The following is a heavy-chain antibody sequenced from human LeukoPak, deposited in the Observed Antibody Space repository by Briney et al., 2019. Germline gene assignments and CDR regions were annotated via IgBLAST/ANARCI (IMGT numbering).Heavy chain of an antibody. CDR3: ARDHGYSSSSDY. D-gene: IGHD6-6*01. Sequence: GASVKVSCKASGYTFTGYYMHWVRQAPGQGLEWMGRINPNSGSTNYAQKFQGRVTMTRDTSISTAYMELSRLRSDDTAVYYCARDHGYSSSSDYWGQGTLVTVSS. CDR1: GYTFTGYY. CDR2: INPNSGST. J-gene: IGHJ4*02. V-gene: IGHV1-2*06.